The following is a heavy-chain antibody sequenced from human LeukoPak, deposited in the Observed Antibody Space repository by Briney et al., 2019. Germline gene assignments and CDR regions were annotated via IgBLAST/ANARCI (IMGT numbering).Heavy chain of an antibody. CDR1: GGSISSYY. D-gene: IGHD2-15*01. J-gene: IGHJ6*02. CDR2: IYYSGGT. CDR3: AGSYCSGGSCYLWPYYYYGMDV. Sequence: PSETLSLTCTVSGGSISSYYWSWIRQPPGKGLEWIGYIYYSGGTNYNPSLKSRVTISVDTSKNQFSLKLSSVTAADTAVYYCAGSYCSGGSCYLWPYYYYGMDVWGQGTTVTVSS. V-gene: IGHV4-59*01.